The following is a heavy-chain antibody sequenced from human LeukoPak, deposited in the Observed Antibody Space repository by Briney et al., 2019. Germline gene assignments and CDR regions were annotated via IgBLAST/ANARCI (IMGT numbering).Heavy chain of an antibody. Sequence: PGGSLRLSCAASGFTFSSYSMNWVRQAPGKGLEWVSYISSASGSIYYADSVKGRFTISRDNAKNSLFLQMNSLRAEDTAVYYCARDTRGESDYWGHGTLVTVSS. J-gene: IGHJ4*01. CDR2: ISSASGSI. V-gene: IGHV3-48*04. D-gene: IGHD2-2*01. CDR3: ARDTRGESDY. CDR1: GFTFSSYS.